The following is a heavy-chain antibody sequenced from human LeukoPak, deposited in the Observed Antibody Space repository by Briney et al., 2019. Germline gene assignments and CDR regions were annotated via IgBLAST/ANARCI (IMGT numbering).Heavy chain of an antibody. D-gene: IGHD1-14*01. CDR3: ASGPDSAGY. V-gene: IGHV3-21*01. J-gene: IGHJ4*02. CDR2: ISSSSNYI. Sequence: KPGGSLRLSCAASGFTFSSYSMNWVRQAPGKGLEWVSSISSSSNYIYYADSVKGRFTISRDNAKNSLYPQMNSLRAEDTAVYYCASGPDSAGYWGQGTLVTVSS. CDR1: GFTFSSYS.